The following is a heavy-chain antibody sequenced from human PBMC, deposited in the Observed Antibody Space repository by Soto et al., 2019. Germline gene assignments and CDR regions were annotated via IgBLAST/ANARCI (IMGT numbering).Heavy chain of an antibody. CDR2: IYYSGST. D-gene: IGHD6-19*01. J-gene: IGHJ4*02. Sequence: SETLSLTCTVSGGSISSYYWSWIGQPPGKGLEWIGYIYYSGSTNYNPSLKSRVTISVDTSKNQFPLKLSSVTAEDTAVYYCAKCMPVSGWYYYFDYWGQGTLVTVSS. CDR3: AKCMPVSGWYYYFDY. CDR1: GGSISSYY. V-gene: IGHV4-59*12.